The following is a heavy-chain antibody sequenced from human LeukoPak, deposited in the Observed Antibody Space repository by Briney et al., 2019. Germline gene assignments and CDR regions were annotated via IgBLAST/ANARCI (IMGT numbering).Heavy chain of an antibody. CDR2: ISYDGSNK. CDR3: ARETGGDNYYYYGMDV. D-gene: IGHD1-26*01. J-gene: IGHJ6*04. CDR1: GFTFSSYA. Sequence: GGSLRLSCAASGFTFSSYAMHWVRQAPGKGLEWVAVISYDGSNKYYADPVKGRFTISRDNSKNTLYLQMNSLRAEDTAVYYCARETGGDNYYYYGMDVWGKGTTVTVSS. V-gene: IGHV3-30*04.